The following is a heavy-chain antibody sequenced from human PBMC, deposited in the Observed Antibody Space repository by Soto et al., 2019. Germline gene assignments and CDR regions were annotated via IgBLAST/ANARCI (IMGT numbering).Heavy chain of an antibody. D-gene: IGHD3-10*01. Sequence: SETLSLTCTFSVVSISSSSYYCGWVRQPPGKGLEWIGSIYYSGSTYYNPSLKSRVTISVDTSKNQFSLKLSSVTAADTAVYYCARHSFSIGFGEYNWFHPWGQGTLVTVSS. CDR1: VVSISSSSYY. V-gene: IGHV4-39*01. CDR2: IYYSGST. J-gene: IGHJ5*02. CDR3: ARHSFSIGFGEYNWFHP.